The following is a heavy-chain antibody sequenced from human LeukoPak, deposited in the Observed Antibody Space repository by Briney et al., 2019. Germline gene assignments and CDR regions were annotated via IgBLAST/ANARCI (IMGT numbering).Heavy chain of an antibody. CDR1: GGSLSSYY. CDR2: LYYGGRP. V-gene: IGHV4-59*08. J-gene: IGHJ5*02. CDR3: ARLSRYSTQAWFDP. Sequence: SETLSLTCTVSGGSLSSYYWSCMRQPPGKGVGWIGHLYYGGRPNYNPSLKSRVTISVAPSKNQFSLKLSSVTASVTAVYYYARLSRYSTQAWFDPGGQGTLVTVSS. D-gene: IGHD5-12*01.